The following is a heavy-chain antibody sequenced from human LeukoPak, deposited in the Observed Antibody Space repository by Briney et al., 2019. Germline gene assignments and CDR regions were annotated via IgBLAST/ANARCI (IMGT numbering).Heavy chain of an antibody. D-gene: IGHD3-10*01. CDR2: VYYSGST. J-gene: IGHJ6*03. Sequence: SETLSLTCTVSSVSISSTHYYWAWIRQPPGKGLEWIGCVYYSGSTYYNPSLKSRVTISVDTSKNQFSLKVNSVTAADTAVYYCARDGYSYGSGSPGGGYYYWFMDVWGKGTTVIISS. V-gene: IGHV4-39*07. CDR3: ARDGYSYGSGSPGGGYYYWFMDV. CDR1: SVSISSTHYY.